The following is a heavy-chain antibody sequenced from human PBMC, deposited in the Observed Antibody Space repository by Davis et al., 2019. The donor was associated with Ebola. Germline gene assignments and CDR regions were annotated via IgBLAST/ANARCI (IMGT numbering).Heavy chain of an antibody. V-gene: IGHV3-33*03. Sequence: GESLKISCAASGFTFSSYGMHWVRQAPGKGLEWVAVIWYDGSNKYYADSVKGRFTISRDNAKNSLYLQMNSLRAEDTAVYYCAKGAAMVYYYYYYMDVWGKGTTVTVSS. CDR1: GFTFSSYG. CDR2: IWYDGSNK. J-gene: IGHJ6*03. CDR3: AKGAAMVYYYYYYMDV. D-gene: IGHD5-18*01.